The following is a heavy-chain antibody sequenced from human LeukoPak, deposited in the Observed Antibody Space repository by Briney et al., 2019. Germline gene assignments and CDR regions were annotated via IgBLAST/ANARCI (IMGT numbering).Heavy chain of an antibody. CDR2: IYYSGST. Sequence: SETLSPTCTVSGGSISSSSYYWGWIRQPPGKGLEGIGSIYYSGSTYYNPSLKSRVTISVDRSKNQFSLKLSSVTAADTAVYYCARRGFGGVMDYWGQGTLVTVSS. J-gene: IGHJ4*02. V-gene: IGHV4-39*07. D-gene: IGHD3-16*01. CDR1: GGSISSSSYY. CDR3: ARRGFGGVMDY.